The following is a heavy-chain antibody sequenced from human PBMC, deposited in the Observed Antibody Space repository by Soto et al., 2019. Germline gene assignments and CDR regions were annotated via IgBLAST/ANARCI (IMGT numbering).Heavy chain of an antibody. V-gene: IGHV4-31*03. J-gene: IGHJ4*02. CDR3: AVVVPALFDY. CDR1: GGSIRSGGYY. Sequence: QVQLQESGPGLVKPSQTLSLNCTVSGGSIRSGGYYWSGIRQNPGKGLEWMGYIYCRGSTYYNPSLKSRVTIAVDTSKNQFSLKLSAVNAADTDVYYCAVVVPALFDYWGQGTLVTVSS. CDR2: IYCRGST. D-gene: IGHD2-2*01.